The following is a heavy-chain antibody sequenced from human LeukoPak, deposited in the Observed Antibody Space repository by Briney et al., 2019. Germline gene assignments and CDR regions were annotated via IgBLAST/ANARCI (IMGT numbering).Heavy chain of an antibody. D-gene: IGHD6-19*01. Sequence: SETLSLTCTVSGGSISSYYWGWIRQPPGKGLEWIGTMYHSGSTNYNPSLKSRVTISVDTSKNQFSLKLSSVTAADTAVYYCARGGVAVAAIWFDPWGQGTLVTVSS. CDR1: GGSISSYY. CDR2: MYHSGST. J-gene: IGHJ5*02. CDR3: ARGGVAVAAIWFDP. V-gene: IGHV4-59*12.